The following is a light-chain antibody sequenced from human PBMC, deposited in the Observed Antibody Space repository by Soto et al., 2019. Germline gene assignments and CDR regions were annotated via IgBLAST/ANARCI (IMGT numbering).Light chain of an antibody. Sequence: EVVLTQSPGPLSLSAGERATLSCRSSQTVANNHLAWYQQRPGQAPRLLIYAASTRAAGIPDRFSVRESGTDFTLTISRLESEDFGVFVCHHYGRSPIFTFGPGTTVHMK. V-gene: IGKV3-20*01. CDR1: QTVANNH. CDR3: HHYGRSPIFT. CDR2: AAS. J-gene: IGKJ3*01.